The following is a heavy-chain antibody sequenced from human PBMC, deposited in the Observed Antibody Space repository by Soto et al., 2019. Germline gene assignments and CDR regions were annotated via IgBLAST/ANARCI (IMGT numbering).Heavy chain of an antibody. J-gene: IGHJ5*02. CDR3: AKSVLVAAGTEAWFDP. Sequence: ASVKVSCKASGYTFTSYYMHWVRQAPGQGLEWMGIINPSGGSTSYAQKFQGRVTMTRDTSTSTVYMELSSLRSEDTAVYYCAKSVLVAAGTEAWFDPWGQGTLVTVSS. CDR2: INPSGGST. D-gene: IGHD6-13*01. V-gene: IGHV1-46*01. CDR1: GYTFTSYY.